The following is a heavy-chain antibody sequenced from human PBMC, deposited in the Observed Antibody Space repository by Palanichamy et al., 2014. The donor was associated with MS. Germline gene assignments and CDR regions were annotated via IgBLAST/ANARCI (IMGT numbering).Heavy chain of an antibody. D-gene: IGHD2-15*01. J-gene: IGHJ3*02. CDR3: AKSLIGALLDAFDI. CDR2: ISYDGINK. CDR1: GFTFSSYA. V-gene: IGHV3-30-3*01. Sequence: QVQLVESGGGVVPPGRSLRLSCAASGFTFSSYAMHWVRQAPGKGLEWVAVISYDGINKYYLDSVKGRFTISRDNSKNTLYVQMNSLTAEDTAVYYCAKSLIGALLDAFDIWGQGTMVTVSS.